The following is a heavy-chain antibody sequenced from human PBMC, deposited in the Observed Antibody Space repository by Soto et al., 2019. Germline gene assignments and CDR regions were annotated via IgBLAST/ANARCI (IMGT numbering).Heavy chain of an antibody. Sequence: TLSLTCTVSGGSISSTGYYWSWIRQHPGKGLEWIGYIYYSGSSSYNPSLKSRVSISVDTSKNQFSLKLSSVTAADTAVYYCARHDPYCSSTSCYLSPWGQGTLVTVSS. CDR3: ARHDPYCSSTSCYLSP. CDR1: GGSISSTGYY. D-gene: IGHD2-2*01. J-gene: IGHJ5*02. V-gene: IGHV4-31*03. CDR2: IYYSGSS.